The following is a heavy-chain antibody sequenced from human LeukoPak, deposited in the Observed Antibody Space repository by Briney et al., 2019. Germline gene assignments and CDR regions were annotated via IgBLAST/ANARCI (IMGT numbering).Heavy chain of an antibody. Sequence: GGSLRLSCAASGFTLSSYAMHWVRQAPGEGLEWVAVISYDGSNKYYADSVRGRFTISRDNSKNTLYLQMNSLRAEDTAVYYCARAEKDYSNYYYYYGMDVWGQGTTVTVSS. CDR3: ARAEKDYSNYYYYYGMDV. V-gene: IGHV3-30-3*01. CDR1: GFTLSSYA. CDR2: ISYDGSNK. D-gene: IGHD4-4*01. J-gene: IGHJ6*02.